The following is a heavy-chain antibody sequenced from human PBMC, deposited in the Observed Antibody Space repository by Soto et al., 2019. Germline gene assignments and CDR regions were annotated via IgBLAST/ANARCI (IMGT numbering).Heavy chain of an antibody. J-gene: IGHJ5*02. Sequence: SETLSLTCTVSGGSISSYRWSWIRQPAGKGLEWIGRLNTYGNTHYNPSLKSRVTVSVDTSRNQFFLTLRSVTAADSAFYHCGRESGETWDYEASWGQGTPVTVSS. CDR1: GGSISSYR. V-gene: IGHV4-4*07. CDR2: LNTYGNT. D-gene: IGHD1-7*01. CDR3: GRESGETWDYEAS.